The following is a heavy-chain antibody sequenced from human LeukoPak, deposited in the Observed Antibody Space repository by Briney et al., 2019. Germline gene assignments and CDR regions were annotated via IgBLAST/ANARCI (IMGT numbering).Heavy chain of an antibody. CDR3: ARASRDGYNYYFDY. Sequence: SETLSLTCTVSGGSISDYYWSWIRQPPGKGLELIGYIYYSGSTTYNPSLKCRVTISVDTSKNQFSLKLSSVTASDTAVYYCARASRDGYNYYFDYWGQGTLVTVSS. J-gene: IGHJ4*02. V-gene: IGHV4-59*01. CDR1: GGSISDYY. D-gene: IGHD5-24*01. CDR2: IYYSGST.